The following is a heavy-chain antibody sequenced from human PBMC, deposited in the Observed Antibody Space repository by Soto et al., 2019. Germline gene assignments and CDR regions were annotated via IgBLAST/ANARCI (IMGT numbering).Heavy chain of an antibody. D-gene: IGHD3-3*01. CDR2: IYNSGST. V-gene: IGHV4-59*08. CDR1: GDSINSDY. Sequence: PSETLSLTCTVSGDSINSDYWSWVRQPPGKGLEWIGYIYNSGSTNYNPSLKSRVTMSVDPSKNQFSLKLSSATVADTAVYYCARYLRSGLYYMDVWGKGTTVT. J-gene: IGHJ6*03. CDR3: ARYLRSGLYYMDV.